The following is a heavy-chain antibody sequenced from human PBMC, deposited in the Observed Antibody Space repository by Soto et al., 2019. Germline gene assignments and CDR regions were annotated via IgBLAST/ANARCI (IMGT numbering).Heavy chain of an antibody. CDR1: GYTFTSYG. J-gene: IGHJ4*02. D-gene: IGHD2-2*02. CDR2: ISAYNGNT. CDR3: ARDPSPVVVPAAIRTAMAN. Sequence: QVQLVQSGAEVKKPGASVKVSCKASGYTFTSYGISWVRQAPGQGLEWMGWISAYNGNTNYAQKLQGRVTMTTDTSTSTAYMELRSLSSDDTAVYYCARDPSPVVVPAAIRTAMANWGQGTLVTVSS. V-gene: IGHV1-18*04.